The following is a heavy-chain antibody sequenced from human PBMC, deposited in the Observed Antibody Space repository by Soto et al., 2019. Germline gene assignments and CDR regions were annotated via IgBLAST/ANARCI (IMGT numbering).Heavy chain of an antibody. CDR2: IYWDDDK. CDR3: AHMTSSTTSNYFDY. D-gene: IGHD2-2*01. J-gene: IGHJ4*02. V-gene: IGHV2-5*02. CDR1: EFSLSTSGVG. Sequence: QITLKESGPPLVKATQTHTLTCTFSEFSLSTSGVGVGWIRQPPGKALEWLALIYWDDDKRYSPSLKSRLTITKDTSKNQVVLTMTNMDPVDTATYYCAHMTSSTTSNYFDYWGQGTLVTVSS.